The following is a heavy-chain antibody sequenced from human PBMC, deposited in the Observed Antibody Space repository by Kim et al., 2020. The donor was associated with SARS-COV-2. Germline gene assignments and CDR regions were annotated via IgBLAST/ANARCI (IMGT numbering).Heavy chain of an antibody. J-gene: IGHJ4*02. D-gene: IGHD3-9*01. Sequence: GGSLRLSCAASGLTFSSYWMSWVRQAPGKGLEWVANIKQDGSEKYYVDSVKGRFTISRDNAKNSLYLQMNSLRAEDTAVYYCAGSYVLQYFDWLLVDYWGQGTLVTVSS. CDR1: GLTFSSYW. CDR3: AGSYVLQYFDWLLVDY. V-gene: IGHV3-7*01. CDR2: IKQDGSEK.